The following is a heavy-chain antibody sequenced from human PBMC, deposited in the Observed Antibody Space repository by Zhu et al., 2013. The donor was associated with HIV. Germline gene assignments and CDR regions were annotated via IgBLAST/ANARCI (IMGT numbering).Heavy chain of an antibody. CDR3: ARDPRDYCGGDCYSGLYNWFDP. CDR1: GGTFSSYA. J-gene: IGHJ5*02. Sequence: QVQLVQSGAEVKKPGSSVKVSCKASGGTFSSYAISWVRQAPGQGLEWMGGIIPIFGTANYAQKFQGRVTITADESTSTAYMELSSLGSEDTAVYYCARDPRDYCGGDCYSGLYNWFDPWGQGTLVTVSS. CDR2: IIPIFGTA. D-gene: IGHD2-21*02. V-gene: IGHV1-69*01.